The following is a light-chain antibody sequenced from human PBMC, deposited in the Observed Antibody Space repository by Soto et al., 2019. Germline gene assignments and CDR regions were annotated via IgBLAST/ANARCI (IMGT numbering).Light chain of an antibody. V-gene: IGKV3-15*01. J-gene: IGKJ4*01. CDR3: QQYSDWPLT. CDR1: QSVRRN. Sequence: EIVMTQSPDTLSVSPGEKATLSCRASQSVRRNLAWYQQKPGQAPRLLIFGASTGSTGVPARFSGGGSETAFTLTINGLQSEDFATYYCQQYSDWPLTFGGGTKVES. CDR2: GAS.